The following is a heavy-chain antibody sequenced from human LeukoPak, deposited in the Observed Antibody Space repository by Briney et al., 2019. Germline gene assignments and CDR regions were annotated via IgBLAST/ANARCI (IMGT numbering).Heavy chain of an antibody. Sequence: SETLSLTCTVSGASITDYYWNWIRQPAGKGLEWIGRVSASGTTNYKPSLESRVTLSVDTSKSQISLSLTSITAADTAIYYCAEEDTVVIAFDLWGQGTRVTVSS. D-gene: IGHD3-10*01. V-gene: IGHV4-4*07. CDR3: AEEDTVVIAFDL. CDR1: GASITDYY. CDR2: VSASGTT. J-gene: IGHJ3*01.